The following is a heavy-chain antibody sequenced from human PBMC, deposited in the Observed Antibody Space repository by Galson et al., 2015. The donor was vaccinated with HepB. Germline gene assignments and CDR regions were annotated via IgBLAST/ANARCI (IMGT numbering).Heavy chain of an antibody. CDR3: ARTTVRRFGELSYGNYYYSGMDV. CDR2: IIPIFGTA. Sequence: SVKVSCKASGGTFSSYAISWVRQAPGQGLEWMGGIIPIFGTANYAQKFQGRVTITADESTSTAYMELSSLRSEDTAAYYCARTTVRRFGELSYGNYYYSGMDVWGQGTTVTVSS. CDR1: GGTFSSYA. V-gene: IGHV1-69*13. J-gene: IGHJ6*02. D-gene: IGHD3-10*01.